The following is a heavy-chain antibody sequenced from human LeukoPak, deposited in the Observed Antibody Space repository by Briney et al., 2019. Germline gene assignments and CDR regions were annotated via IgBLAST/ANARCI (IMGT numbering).Heavy chain of an antibody. J-gene: IGHJ4*02. CDR3: ARDRENQYFDY. Sequence: DSVKGRFTISRDNSRHTLYLQMNSLRAEDTAVYYCARDRENQYFDYLGQGTLVTVSS. V-gene: IGHV3-30*07. D-gene: IGHD1-14*01.